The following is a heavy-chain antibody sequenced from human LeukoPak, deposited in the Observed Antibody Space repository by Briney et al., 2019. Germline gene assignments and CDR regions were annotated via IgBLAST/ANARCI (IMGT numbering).Heavy chain of an antibody. CDR3: ARGEEYSSSSGPVDY. J-gene: IGHJ4*02. CDR2: ISSRSNYT. V-gene: IGHV3-11*06. CDR1: GFTFSDDY. Sequence: PGGSLRLSCAASGFTFSDDYMSWIRQAPGKGLEWVSYISSRSNYTNYADSVKGRFTISRDNAKHSLYLQMNSLRAEDTAVYYCARGEEYSSSSGPVDYWGQGPWSPSPQ. D-gene: IGHD6-6*01.